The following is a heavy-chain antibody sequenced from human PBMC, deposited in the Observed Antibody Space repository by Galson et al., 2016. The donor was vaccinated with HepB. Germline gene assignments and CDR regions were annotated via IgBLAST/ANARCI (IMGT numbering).Heavy chain of an antibody. CDR3: ARDQEKNHFWSGYYSYYGVDV. V-gene: IGHV3-30*04. CDR2: ISYDGRNK. Sequence: SLRLSCAASGFTFTSHSMHWVRKAPGKGLEWVAVISYDGRNKKYADSVKGRFTISRDNSKNTLSLQMNSLRGEDTAVYYCARDQEKNHFWSGYYSYYGVDVWGQGTTVTVSS. J-gene: IGHJ6*02. CDR1: GFTFTSHS. D-gene: IGHD3-3*02.